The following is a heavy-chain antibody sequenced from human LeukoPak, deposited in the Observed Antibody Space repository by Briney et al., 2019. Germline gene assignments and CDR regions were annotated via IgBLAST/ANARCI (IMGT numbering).Heavy chain of an antibody. D-gene: IGHD3-22*01. J-gene: IGHJ2*01. Sequence: SETLSLTCAVYGESFSGYYWSWIRQPPGKGLEWIGEINHSGSTNYNPSLKSRVTISVDTSKNQFSLELSSVTAADTAVYYCARDSSGSNSAFGRGKRYFDLWGRGTLVTVSS. CDR1: GESFSGYY. CDR2: INHSGST. CDR3: ARDSSGSNSAFGRGKRYFDL. V-gene: IGHV4-34*01.